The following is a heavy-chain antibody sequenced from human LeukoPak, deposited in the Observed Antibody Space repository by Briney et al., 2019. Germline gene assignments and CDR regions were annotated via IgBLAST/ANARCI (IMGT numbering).Heavy chain of an antibody. V-gene: IGHV4-59*08. Sequence: SETLSLTCTVSVVSITNYYWNWLRQSPGKGREGIGYTDHSGAANYTPTLNSRVTISVDTSKSQLSLKLSSVSAADTAIYYCARWRESGDYPVHAFDIWGQGTTVTVSS. J-gene: IGHJ3*02. CDR3: ARWRESGDYPVHAFDI. CDR1: VVSITNYY. CDR2: TDHSGAA. D-gene: IGHD2-21*02.